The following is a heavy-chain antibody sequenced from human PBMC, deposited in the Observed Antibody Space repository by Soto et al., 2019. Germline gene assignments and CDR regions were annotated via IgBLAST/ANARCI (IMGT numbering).Heavy chain of an antibody. CDR2: ISGSGGST. V-gene: IGHV3-23*01. Sequence: EVQLLESGGGLVQPGGSLRLSCAASGFTFSNYAVTWVRQAPGKGLEWVSTISGSGGSTYYADSVKGRFTISRDNSKNTLYRHMNSLRAEDTAVYYCAKDQGSSWYEIDYWGQGTLVTVSS. CDR1: GFTFSNYA. J-gene: IGHJ4*02. D-gene: IGHD6-13*01. CDR3: AKDQGSSWYEIDY.